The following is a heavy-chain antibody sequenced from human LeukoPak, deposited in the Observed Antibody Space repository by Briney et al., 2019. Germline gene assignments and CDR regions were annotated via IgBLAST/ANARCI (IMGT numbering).Heavy chain of an antibody. CDR3: ASAVRGVIYY. V-gene: IGHV4-34*01. CDR1: GGSFSGYY. Sequence: SETLSLTCAVYGGSFSGYYWSWIRQPPGKGLDWIGEINHSGSTNYNPSLKSRVTISVDTSKNQFSLKLSSVTAADTAVYYCASAVRGVIYYWGQGTLVTVSS. D-gene: IGHD3-10*01. CDR2: INHSGST. J-gene: IGHJ4*02.